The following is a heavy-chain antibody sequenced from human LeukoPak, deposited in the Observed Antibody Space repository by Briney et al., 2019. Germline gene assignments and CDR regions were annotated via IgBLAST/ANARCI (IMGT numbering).Heavy chain of an antibody. CDR1: GYTFASYG. CDR2: IYPRDGST. J-gene: IGHJ4*02. CDR3: ARDQEGFDY. V-gene: IGHV1-46*01. Sequence: ASVKVSCKASGYTFASYGISWVRQAPGQGLEWMGMIYPRDGSTSYAQKFQGRVTVTRDTSTSTVHMELSGLRSEDTAVYYCARDQEGFDYWGQGTLVTVSS.